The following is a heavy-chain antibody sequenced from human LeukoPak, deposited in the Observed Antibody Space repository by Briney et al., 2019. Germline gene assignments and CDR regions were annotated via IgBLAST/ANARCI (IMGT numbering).Heavy chain of an antibody. V-gene: IGHV4-4*07. Sequence: SETLSLTCTVSGGSVSLHYWTWIRQPAGKGLEWIGRIYTRGSTNYNPSLKSRVTISVDTSKNQFSLKLSSVTAADTAVYYCARERYSSGWYGPLNWFDPWGQGTLVTVSS. CDR3: ARERYSSGWYGPLNWFDP. CDR1: GGSVSLHY. J-gene: IGHJ5*02. D-gene: IGHD6-19*01. CDR2: IYTRGST.